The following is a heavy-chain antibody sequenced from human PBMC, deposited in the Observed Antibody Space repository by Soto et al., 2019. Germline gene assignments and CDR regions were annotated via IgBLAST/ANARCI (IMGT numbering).Heavy chain of an antibody. CDR3: ATQLRYCGSDCYRGPCYVMDI. J-gene: IGHJ6*01. Sequence: QVQLVQSGAEVKKPGASVKVSCRASGYTFTGYYILWVRQAPGQGLQLMGWINPYIGGTNYGQEFQVRVTMTRDTSIRTAYLEMNRLRSYVTAVYYCATQLRYCGSDCYRGPCYVMDIWGQVTTVTASS. D-gene: IGHD2-21*02. CDR1: GYTFTGYY. CDR2: INPYIGGT. V-gene: IGHV1-2*02.